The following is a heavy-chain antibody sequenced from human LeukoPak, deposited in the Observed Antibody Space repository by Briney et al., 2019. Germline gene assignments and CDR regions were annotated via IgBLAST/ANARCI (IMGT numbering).Heavy chain of an antibody. D-gene: IGHD2-15*01. CDR2: ISSTSSVI. CDR1: GFTFSSQT. V-gene: IGHV3-48*04. Sequence: GSLRLSCTASGFTFSSQTMNWVRQAPGKGLEWVSYISSTSSVIYYADSVKGRFTISRDNAKSSLYLQMNSLRAEDTAVYYCAGGQGWHFDLWGRGTLITVSS. CDR3: AGGQGWHFDL. J-gene: IGHJ2*01.